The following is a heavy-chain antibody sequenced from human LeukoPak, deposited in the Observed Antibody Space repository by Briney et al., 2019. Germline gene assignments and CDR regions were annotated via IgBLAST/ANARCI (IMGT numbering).Heavy chain of an antibody. CDR1: GFTFSSYG. CDR3: AMTANFDY. J-gene: IGHJ4*02. CDR2: IRYDGSNK. Sequence: PGGSLRLSCAASGFTFSSYGMHWVRQAPGKRLEWVAFIRYDGSNKYYADSVKGRFTISRDNSKNTLYLQMNSLKAEDTAVYYCAMTANFDYWGQGTLVTVSS. D-gene: IGHD2-21*02. V-gene: IGHV3-30*02.